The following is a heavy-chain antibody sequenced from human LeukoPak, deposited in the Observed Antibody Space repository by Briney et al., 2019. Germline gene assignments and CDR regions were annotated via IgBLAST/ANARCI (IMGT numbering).Heavy chain of an antibody. CDR3: AKVMGSGWSKTYYYYGMDA. V-gene: IGHV3-9*01. CDR2: ISWNSGSI. Sequence: GGSLRLSCAASGFTFDDYAMHWVRQAPGKGLEWVSGISWNSGSIGYADSVKGRFTISRDNAKNSLYLQMNSLRAEDTALYYCAKVMGSGWSKTYYYYGMDAWGQGTTVTVSS. D-gene: IGHD6-19*01. J-gene: IGHJ6*02. CDR1: GFTFDDYA.